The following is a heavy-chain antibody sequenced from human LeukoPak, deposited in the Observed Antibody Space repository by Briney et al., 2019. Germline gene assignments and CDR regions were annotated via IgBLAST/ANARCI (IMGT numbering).Heavy chain of an antibody. CDR1: GGSISSYY. D-gene: IGHD2-2*01. J-gene: IGHJ5*02. CDR2: INHSGST. Sequence: SETLSLTCTVSGGSISSYYWSWIRQPPGKGLEWIGEINHSGSTNYNPSLKSRVTISVDTSKNQFSLKLSSVTAADTAVYYCARKYCSSTSCYRPNWFDPWGQGTLDTVSS. V-gene: IGHV4-34*01. CDR3: ARKYCSSTSCYRPNWFDP.